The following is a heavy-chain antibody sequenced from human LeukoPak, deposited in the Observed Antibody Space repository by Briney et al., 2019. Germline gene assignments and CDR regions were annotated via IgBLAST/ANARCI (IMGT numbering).Heavy chain of an antibody. J-gene: IGHJ4*02. Sequence: PGGSLRLSCAASGFTFDDYAMHWVRQAPGKGLEWVAFIRYDGSNKYYADSVKGRFTISRDNSKNTLYLQMNSLRAEDTAVYYCAKDQSPDYGGNGGYYFDYWGQGTLVTVSS. CDR3: AKDQSPDYGGNGGYYFDY. V-gene: IGHV3-30*02. CDR1: GFTFDDYA. D-gene: IGHD4-23*01. CDR2: IRYDGSNK.